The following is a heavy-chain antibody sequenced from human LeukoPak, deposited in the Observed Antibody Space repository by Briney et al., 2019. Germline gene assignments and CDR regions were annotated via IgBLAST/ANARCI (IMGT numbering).Heavy chain of an antibody. D-gene: IGHD3-22*01. CDR2: IYYSGST. J-gene: IGHJ4*02. Sequence: PSETLSLTCTVSGVSISSSSYYWGWIRQPPGRGLEWIGSIYYSGSTYYNPSLKSRVTISVDTSKNQFSLKLSSVTAADTAVYYCASGRSRGYYFYWGQGTLVTVSS. V-gene: IGHV4-39*01. CDR1: GVSISSSSYY. CDR3: ASGRSRGYYFY.